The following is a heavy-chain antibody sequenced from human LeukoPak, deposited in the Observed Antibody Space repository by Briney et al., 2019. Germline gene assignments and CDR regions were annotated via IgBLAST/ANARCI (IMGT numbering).Heavy chain of an antibody. CDR1: GFTFSSHA. CDR3: ARNFGPYSNILYSLDY. V-gene: IGHV3-30-3*01. CDR2: ISYDGSNK. D-gene: IGHD6-13*01. Sequence: GRSLRLSCAASGFTFSSHAMHWVRQAPGKGLEWVSVISYDGSNKYYADSVKGRFTISRDNSKNTLYLQMNSLRAVDTAVYYCARNFGPYSNILYSLDYWGQGTLVTVPS. J-gene: IGHJ4*02.